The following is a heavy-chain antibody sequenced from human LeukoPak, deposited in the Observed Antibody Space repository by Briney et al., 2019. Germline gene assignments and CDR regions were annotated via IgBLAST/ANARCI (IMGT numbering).Heavy chain of an antibody. Sequence: SETLSLTCAVYGGSFSGYYWSWIRQPPGKGLEWIGEINHSGSTNYDPSLKSRVTISVDTSKNQFSLKLSSVTAADTAVYYWARKHWGTEYWGQGTLVTVSS. CDR3: ARKHWGTEY. V-gene: IGHV4-34*01. CDR1: GGSFSGYY. J-gene: IGHJ4*02. D-gene: IGHD7-27*01. CDR2: INHSGST.